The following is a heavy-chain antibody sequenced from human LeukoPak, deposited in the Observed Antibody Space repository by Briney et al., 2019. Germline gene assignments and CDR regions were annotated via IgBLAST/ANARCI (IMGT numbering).Heavy chain of an antibody. CDR1: GFTFSTYS. V-gene: IGHV3-30*18. CDR2: ISYDGSNK. Sequence: GGSLRLSCAASGFTFSTYSMNWVRQAPGKGLEWVAVISYDGSNKYYADSVKGRFTISRDNSKNTPYLQMNSLRAEDTAVYYCAKDLGFGGYFDYWGQGTLVTVSS. CDR3: AKDLGFGGYFDY. D-gene: IGHD3-10*01. J-gene: IGHJ4*02.